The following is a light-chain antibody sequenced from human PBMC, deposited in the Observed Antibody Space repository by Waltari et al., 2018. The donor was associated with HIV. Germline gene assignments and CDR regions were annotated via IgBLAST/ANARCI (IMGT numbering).Light chain of an antibody. CDR1: SSNIGSNY. J-gene: IGLJ3*02. CDR3: AALDDSLSGRV. Sequence: QSVLTQPPSASGTPGQRVTISCSGSSSNIGSNYVYWYQQLPGTAPKLLIYRHNQRPSGVPDRFSGSKSGTSASLAISGLRSEDEADYYCAALDDSLSGRVFGGGTKLTVL. CDR2: RHN. V-gene: IGLV1-47*01.